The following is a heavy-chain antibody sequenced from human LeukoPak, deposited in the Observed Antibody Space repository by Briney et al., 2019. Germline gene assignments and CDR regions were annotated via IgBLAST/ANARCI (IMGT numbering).Heavy chain of an antibody. D-gene: IGHD1-26*01. CDR1: GYSFTSYC. CDR2: IYPGNSGP. CDR3: GMSGDRVPLQDYVFDV. Sequence: GESLHISCQVSGYSFTSYCIGGVGHMPGEGLEWMGIIYPGNSGPTYSPSFQGQVTSSVDTSINTAYLQWSSLQASAAAMYYCGMSGDRVPLQDYVFDVWGQGTMVTVST. J-gene: IGHJ3*01. V-gene: IGHV5-51*01.